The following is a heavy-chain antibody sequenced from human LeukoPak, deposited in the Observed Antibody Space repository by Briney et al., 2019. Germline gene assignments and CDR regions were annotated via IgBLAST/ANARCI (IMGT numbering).Heavy chain of an antibody. CDR2: ISWNSGSI. CDR3: AKDRKSRLFCTNGICYDAFDI. V-gene: IGHV3-9*03. CDR1: GFTFDDYA. J-gene: IGHJ3*02. Sequence: GRSLRLSCAASGFTFDDYAMHWVRQAPGKGLEWVSGISWNSGSIGYADSVKGRFTISRDNAKNSLYLQMNSLRAEDMALYYCAKDRKSRLFCTNGICYDAFDIWGKGTMVTVSS. D-gene: IGHD2-8*01.